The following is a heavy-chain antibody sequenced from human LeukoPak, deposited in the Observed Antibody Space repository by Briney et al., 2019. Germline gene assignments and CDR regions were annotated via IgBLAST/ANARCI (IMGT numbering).Heavy chain of an antibody. J-gene: IGHJ3*01. Sequence: ASVKVSCKASGYTFNAYYMHWVRQAPGQGPEWMGWINPKSGGTNYAQRFQARVTMTRDTSISIVYMELSRLTSDDTAVYYCAREGITTGRTAGAFDVWGQGTLVTVSS. D-gene: IGHD1-1*01. CDR3: AREGITTGRTAGAFDV. CDR2: INPKSGGT. V-gene: IGHV1-2*02. CDR1: GYTFNAYY.